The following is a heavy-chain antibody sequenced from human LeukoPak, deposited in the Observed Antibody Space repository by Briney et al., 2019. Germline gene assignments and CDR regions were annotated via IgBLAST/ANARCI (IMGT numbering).Heavy chain of an antibody. CDR1: GGSFSGYY. CDR3: ARGPGWNSSGYDY. D-gene: IGHD6-19*01. J-gene: IGHJ4*02. Sequence: PPETLSLTCAVYGGSFSGYYWSWIRQPPGKGLEWIGEINHSGSTNYNPSLKSRVTISVDTSKNQFSLKLSSVTAADTAVYYCARGPGWNSSGYDYWGQGTLVTVSS. CDR2: INHSGST. V-gene: IGHV4-34*01.